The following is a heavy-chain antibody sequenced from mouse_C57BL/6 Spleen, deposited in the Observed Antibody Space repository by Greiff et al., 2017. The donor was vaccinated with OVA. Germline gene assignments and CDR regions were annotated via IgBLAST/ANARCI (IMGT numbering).Heavy chain of an antibody. Sequence: VKLQQSGAELVRPGASVTLSCKASGYTFTDYEMHWVKQTPVHGLEWIGAIDPETGGTAYNQKFKGKAILTADKSSSTAYMELRSLTSEDSAVYYCTRGTPKDYWGQGTTLTVSS. CDR3: TRGTPKDY. CDR2: IDPETGGT. V-gene: IGHV1-15*01. CDR1: GYTFTDYE. D-gene: IGHD1-3*01. J-gene: IGHJ2*01.